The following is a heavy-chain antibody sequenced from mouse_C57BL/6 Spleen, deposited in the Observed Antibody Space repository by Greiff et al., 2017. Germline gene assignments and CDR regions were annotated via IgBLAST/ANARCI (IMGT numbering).Heavy chain of an antibody. Sequence: VHVKQSGAELVRPGASVKLSCTASGFNIKDYYMHWVKQRPEQGLEWIGRIDPEDVDTEYAPKFQGKATMTADTSSNTAYLQLSSLTSEDTAVYYCTTDGAAQATFAYWGQGTLVTVSA. V-gene: IGHV14-1*01. D-gene: IGHD3-2*02. CDR1: GFNIKDYY. CDR3: TTDGAAQATFAY. J-gene: IGHJ3*01. CDR2: IDPEDVDT.